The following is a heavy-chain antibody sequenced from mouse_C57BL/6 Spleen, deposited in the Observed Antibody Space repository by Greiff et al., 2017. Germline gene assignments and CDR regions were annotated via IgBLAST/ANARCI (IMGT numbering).Heavy chain of an antibody. CDR1: GYTFTSYW. CDR3: AVGIYYDSYEGFAY. Sequence: QVQLQQPGAELVRPGSSVKLSCKASGYTFTSYWMHWVKQRPIQGLEWIGNIDPSDSETHYNQKFKDKDTLTVDKSSSTAYMQLSSLTSEDSAVYYCAVGIYYDSYEGFAYWGQGTLVTVSA. J-gene: IGHJ3*01. CDR2: IDPSDSET. D-gene: IGHD2-4*01. V-gene: IGHV1-52*01.